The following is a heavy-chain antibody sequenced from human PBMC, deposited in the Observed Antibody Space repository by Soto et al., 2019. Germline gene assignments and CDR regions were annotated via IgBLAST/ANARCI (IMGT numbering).Heavy chain of an antibody. D-gene: IGHD3-16*01. J-gene: IGHJ4*02. Sequence: EVQLVESGGGLVQPGGSLRLSCAASGFTFSTYWMTWVRQPPGKGLEWVANMDQDGSETYYVDSVRGRFTVSRDNAKNSLYLQRNGLRVEDTAVYYCVCGGNFFIYWGQGILVTVSP. V-gene: IGHV3-7*01. CDR2: MDQDGSET. CDR3: VCGGNFFIY. CDR1: GFTFSTYW.